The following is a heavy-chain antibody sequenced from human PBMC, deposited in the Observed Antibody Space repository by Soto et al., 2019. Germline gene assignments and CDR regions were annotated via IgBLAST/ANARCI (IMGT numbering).Heavy chain of an antibody. D-gene: IGHD6-13*01. CDR2: IWYDGSNK. V-gene: IGHV3-33*01. CDR3: ARAAGIKVPHYYGMDV. Sequence: QVQLVESGGGVVQPGRSLRLSCAASGFTFSSYGMHWVRQAPGKGLEWVAVIWYDGSNKYYADSVKGRFTISRDNSKNTLYLQMNSLRAEDTAVYYCARAAGIKVPHYYGMDVWGQGTTVTVSS. CDR1: GFTFSSYG. J-gene: IGHJ6*02.